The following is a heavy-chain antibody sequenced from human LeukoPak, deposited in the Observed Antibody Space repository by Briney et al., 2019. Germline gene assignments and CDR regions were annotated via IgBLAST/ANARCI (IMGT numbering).Heavy chain of an antibody. D-gene: IGHD6-6*01. CDR2: INPNSGGT. CDR1: GYTLTELS. CDR3: ARDGPSSSYHDAFDI. Sequence: ASVKVSCKVSGYTLTELSMHWVRQAPGQGLEWMGWINPNSGGTNYAQKFQGRVTMTRDTSISTAYMELSRLRSDDTAVYYCARDGPSSSYHDAFDIWGQGTMVTVSS. V-gene: IGHV1-2*02. J-gene: IGHJ3*02.